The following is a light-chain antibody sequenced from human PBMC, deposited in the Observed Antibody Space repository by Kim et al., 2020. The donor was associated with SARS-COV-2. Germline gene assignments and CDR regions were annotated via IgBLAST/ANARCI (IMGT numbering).Light chain of an antibody. Sequence: ALGQTGRITCQGDSRRSYYASWYQQKPGQAPVLVIYGKNNRPSGNPDRFAGSSSGNTASLTITGAQAEDEADYYCNSRDSSGNHLVFGGGTQLTVL. V-gene: IGLV3-19*01. J-gene: IGLJ2*01. CDR3: NSRDSSGNHLV. CDR2: GKN. CDR1: SRRSYY.